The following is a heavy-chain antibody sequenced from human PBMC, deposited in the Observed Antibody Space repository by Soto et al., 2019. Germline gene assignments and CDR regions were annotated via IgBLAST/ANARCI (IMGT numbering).Heavy chain of an antibody. D-gene: IGHD3-9*01. J-gene: IGHJ6*02. V-gene: IGHV5-51*01. CDR1: GYSFIDYW. Sequence: GESLKISCQGSGYSFIDYWIGWVGQVPGKGLEWMGVIYPGDSDTRYSPSFQGQVTISADKSISTAYLRWSSLKASDTAMYYCARLGFEYDTLTAYYNVHHYYGLDVWGQGTSVTVSS. CDR2: IYPGDSDT. CDR3: ARLGFEYDTLTAYYNVHHYYGLDV.